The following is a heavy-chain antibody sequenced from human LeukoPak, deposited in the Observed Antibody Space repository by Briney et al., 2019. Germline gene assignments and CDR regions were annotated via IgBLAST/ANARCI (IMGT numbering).Heavy chain of an antibody. CDR1: GGTFSSYA. CDR3: ASPSMVRGVDYYYYGMDV. V-gene: IGHV1-69*13. CDR2: IIPIFGTA. J-gene: IGHJ6*04. D-gene: IGHD3-10*01. Sequence: SVKVSCKASGGTFSSYAISWVRQAPGQGLEWMGGIIPIFGTANYAQKFQGRVTITADESTSTAYMELSSLRSEDTAAYYCASPSMVRGVDYYYYGMDVWGKGTTVTVSS.